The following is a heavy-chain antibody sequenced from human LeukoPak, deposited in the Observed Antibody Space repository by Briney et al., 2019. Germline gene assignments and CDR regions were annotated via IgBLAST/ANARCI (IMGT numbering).Heavy chain of an antibody. D-gene: IGHD5-12*01. J-gene: IGHJ6*04. CDR3: AKRWARGGYDSYYYYGMDV. CDR2: ISGSGGST. V-gene: IGHV3-23*01. CDR1: GFTFSSYA. Sequence: PGGSLRLSWAASGFTFSSYAMSWVRQAPEKGLEWVSAISGSGGSTYYADSVKGRFTISRDNSKNTLYLQMNSLRAEDTAVYYCAKRWARGGYDSYYYYGMDVWGKGTTVTVSS.